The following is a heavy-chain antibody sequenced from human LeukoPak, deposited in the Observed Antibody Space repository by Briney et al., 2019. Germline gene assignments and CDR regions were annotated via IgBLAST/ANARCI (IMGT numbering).Heavy chain of an antibody. D-gene: IGHD1-26*01. CDR1: GYTLTELS. J-gene: IGHJ5*02. Sequence: ASVKVSCKVSGYTLTELSMHWVRQAPGKGLEWMGGFDPEDGETIYAQKFQGRVTMTEDTSTDTAYMELSSLRSEDTAVYYCAKDPYSGSYWVGWFDPWGQGTLVTVSS. CDR2: FDPEDGET. CDR3: AKDPYSGSYWVGWFDP. V-gene: IGHV1-24*01.